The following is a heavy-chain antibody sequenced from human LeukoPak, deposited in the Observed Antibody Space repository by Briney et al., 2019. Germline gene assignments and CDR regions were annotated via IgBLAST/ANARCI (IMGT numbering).Heavy chain of an antibody. V-gene: IGHV3-33*01. CDR2: IWYDGSNK. CDR3: ARPKNIAARPSAFDI. Sequence: GRSLRLSCAASGFTFSSYGMHWVRQAPGKGLEWVAVIWYDGSNKYYADSVKGRFTISRDNSKNTLYLQMNSLRAEDTAVYYCARPKNIAARPSAFDIWGQGTMVTVSS. J-gene: IGHJ3*02. CDR1: GFTFSSYG. D-gene: IGHD6-6*01.